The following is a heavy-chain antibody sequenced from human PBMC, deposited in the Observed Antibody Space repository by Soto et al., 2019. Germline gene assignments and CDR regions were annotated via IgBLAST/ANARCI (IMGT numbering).Heavy chain of an antibody. D-gene: IGHD6-19*01. J-gene: IGHJ4*02. V-gene: IGHV3-23*01. Sequence: EVQLLESGGGMVQPGGSLRLSCAASGFTFSSFAMSWVRQAPGKGLEWVSAIGSRGDSTYYADSVKGRFTISRDNSKNTLYLQMNSLRAEDTAVYYCAKDLICGYNSGRPFDFWCQGTLVTVSS. CDR3: AKDLICGYNSGRPFDF. CDR2: IGSRGDST. CDR1: GFTFSSFA.